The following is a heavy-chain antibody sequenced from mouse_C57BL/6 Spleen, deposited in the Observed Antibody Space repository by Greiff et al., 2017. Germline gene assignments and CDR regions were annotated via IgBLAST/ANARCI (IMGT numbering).Heavy chain of an antibody. CDR2: IWSDGST. Sequence: VKLMESGPGLVAPSQCLSITCTVSGFSLTSYGVHWVRQPPGKGLEWLVVIWSDGSTTYNSALKSRLSISKDNSKSQVFLKMNSLQTDDTAMYYCARHYGSSYGYFDVWGTGTTVTVSS. J-gene: IGHJ1*03. V-gene: IGHV2-6-1*01. CDR1: GFSLTSYG. CDR3: ARHYGSSYGYFDV. D-gene: IGHD1-1*01.